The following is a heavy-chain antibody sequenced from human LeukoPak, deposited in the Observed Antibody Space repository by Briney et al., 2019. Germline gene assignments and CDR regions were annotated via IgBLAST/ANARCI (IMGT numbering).Heavy chain of an antibody. J-gene: IGHJ4*02. D-gene: IGHD5-24*01. V-gene: IGHV3-48*01. Sequence: PGGSLRLSCAASGFTFSSYSMNWVRQAPGKGLEWVSYISSTSSIIYYADSVKGRFTISRDNAKNSLYLQMNSLRAEDTAVYYCARRTKTDGYRLDSWGQGTLVTVSS. CDR3: ARRTKTDGYRLDS. CDR2: ISSTSSII. CDR1: GFTFSSYS.